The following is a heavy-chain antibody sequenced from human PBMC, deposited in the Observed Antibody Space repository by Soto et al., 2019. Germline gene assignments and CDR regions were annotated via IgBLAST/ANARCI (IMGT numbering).Heavy chain of an antibody. D-gene: IGHD2-15*01. CDR3: ARWKRSWAATFHGLDP. CDR2: IYYSGST. Sequence: LSLTCTVSGGSISSYYWSWIRQPPGKGLEWIGYIYYSGSTNYNPSLKSRVTISVDTSKNQFSLKLSSVTAADTAVYYCARWKRSWAATFHGLDPWGQGTLVTVSS. CDR1: GGSISSYY. J-gene: IGHJ5*02. V-gene: IGHV4-59*01.